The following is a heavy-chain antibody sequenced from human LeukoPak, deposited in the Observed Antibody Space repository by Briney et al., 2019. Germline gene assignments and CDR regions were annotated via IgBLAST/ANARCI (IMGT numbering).Heavy chain of an antibody. CDR3: ASLNYDYVWGSYRYTDTFDY. D-gene: IGHD3-16*02. CDR2: ISRSSSYI. CDR1: GFTFSSYS. V-gene: IGHV3-21*01. J-gene: IGHJ4*02. Sequence: GGSLRLSCAASGFTFSSYSMNWVRQAPGKGLEWVSSISRSSSYIYYADSVKGRFTISRDNAKNSLYLQMNSLRAEDTAVYYCASLNYDYVWGSYRYTDTFDYWGQGTLVTVSS.